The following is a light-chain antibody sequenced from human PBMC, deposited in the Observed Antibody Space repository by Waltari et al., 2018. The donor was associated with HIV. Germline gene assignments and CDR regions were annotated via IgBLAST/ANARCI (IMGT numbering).Light chain of an antibody. Sequence: QFVLTQSPSASASLGASVKLTCTLDSRHITYAIAWHQQKPEKGPRFLMKINSDGSHYKGDDSPYRFSGSSSGSERYRTISRVQAYDEGDYYCQSWGAGGVFGGGTTLTVL. CDR1: SRHITYA. CDR3: QSWGAGGV. V-gene: IGLV4-69*01. J-gene: IGLJ3*02. CDR2: INSDGSH.